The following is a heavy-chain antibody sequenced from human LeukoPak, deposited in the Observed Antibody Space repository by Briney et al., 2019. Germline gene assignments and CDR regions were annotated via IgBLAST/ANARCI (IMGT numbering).Heavy chain of an antibody. V-gene: IGHV4-34*01. J-gene: IGHJ4*02. CDR1: GGSFSGYY. CDR3: TRGVGATPEF. Sequence: SETLSLTCAVYGGSFSGYYWSWLRQPPGKGLEWIGQITYSGSTKYNPSLKSRVTISVDTSKNQFSLKLNSITAADTAIYWCTRGVGATPEFWGQGTLVTVSS. CDR2: ITYSGST. D-gene: IGHD1-26*01.